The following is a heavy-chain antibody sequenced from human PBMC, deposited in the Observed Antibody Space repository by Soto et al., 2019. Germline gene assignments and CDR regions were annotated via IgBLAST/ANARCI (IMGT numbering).Heavy chain of an antibody. Sequence: QVQLVQSGAEVKKPGSSVKVSCKASGGTFSSYTISWVRQAPGQGLEWMGRIIPILGIANYAQKFQGRVTITADKSTGTAYMELSSLRAEDTAVYYCAGADGWDNWFDPWGQGTLVTVSS. D-gene: IGHD3-16*01. CDR1: GGTFSSYT. CDR3: AGADGWDNWFDP. V-gene: IGHV1-69*02. CDR2: IIPILGIA. J-gene: IGHJ5*02.